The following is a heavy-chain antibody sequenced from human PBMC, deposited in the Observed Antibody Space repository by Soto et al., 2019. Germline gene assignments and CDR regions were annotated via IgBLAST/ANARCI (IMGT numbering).Heavy chain of an antibody. CDR2: IHSDVTT. V-gene: IGHV3-53*01. CDR1: GFSVSSNS. CDR3: ARELSGSWYNWFDP. Sequence: XGSLRLSCAASGFSVSSNSMSWVRQAPGKGLEWVSVIHSDVTTYYADSVKGRFVISRDNSKDTLYLQMNRLRAEDTAVYYCARELSGSWYNWFDPWGQGTLVTVPS. J-gene: IGHJ5*02. D-gene: IGHD5-12*01.